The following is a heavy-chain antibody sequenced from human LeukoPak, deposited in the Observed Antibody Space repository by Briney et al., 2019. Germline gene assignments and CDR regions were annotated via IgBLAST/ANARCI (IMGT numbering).Heavy chain of an antibody. V-gene: IGHV3-48*01. J-gene: IGHJ4*02. CDR2: ISSSSSTM. CDR3: ARIVPAAMAFDF. D-gene: IGHD2-2*01. CDR1: GFTISTYT. Sequence: GGSLRLSCAASGFTISTYTMNWVRQAPGKGLEWVSSISSSSSTMYYADSVKGRFTISRDNAKNSLYLQMNSLRADDTAVYYCARIVPAAMAFDFWGQETLVTVSS.